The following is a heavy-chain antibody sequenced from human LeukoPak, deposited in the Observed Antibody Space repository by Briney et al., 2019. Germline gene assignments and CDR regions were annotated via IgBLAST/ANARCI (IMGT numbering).Heavy chain of an antibody. Sequence: GGSLRLSCAASGFTVSAYAMAWVRQAPGKGLEWVSTIYDDNTYYADSVKGRFAISTDNSKNTLYLQMNSLRVEDTAVYYCVTAAGRSGSYYSNYWGQGTLVTVSS. D-gene: IGHD1-26*01. CDR2: IYDDNT. V-gene: IGHV3-23*01. J-gene: IGHJ4*02. CDR1: GFTVSAYA. CDR3: VTAAGRSGSYYSNY.